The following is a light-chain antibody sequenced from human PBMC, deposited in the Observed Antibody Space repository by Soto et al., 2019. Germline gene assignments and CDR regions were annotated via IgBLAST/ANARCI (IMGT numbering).Light chain of an antibody. CDR1: SSNIQNNA. Sequence: QAVVTQPPSVSEAPRQRVTISCSGSSSNIQNNAVNWYQQLPGKAPRLLIYYDDLVPSGVSDRFSGSKSGTSASLAISGLQSEDEAYYYCVAWDDNLNGPVFGGGTKLTVL. CDR3: VAWDDNLNGPV. J-gene: IGLJ2*01. CDR2: YDD. V-gene: IGLV1-36*01.